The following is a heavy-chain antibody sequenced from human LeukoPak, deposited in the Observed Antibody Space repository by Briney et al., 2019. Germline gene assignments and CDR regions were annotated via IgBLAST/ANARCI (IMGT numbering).Heavy chain of an antibody. CDR2: ISSSSSYI. CDR3: ARGSEWELLSCDY. CDR1: GFTFSSYS. J-gene: IGHJ4*02. Sequence: GGSLRLSCAASGFTFSSYSMNWVRQAPGKGLEWVSSISSSSSYIYYADSVKGRFTISRDNAKNSLCLQMNSLRAEDTAVYYCARGSEWELLSCDYWGQGTLVTVSS. D-gene: IGHD1-26*01. V-gene: IGHV3-21*06.